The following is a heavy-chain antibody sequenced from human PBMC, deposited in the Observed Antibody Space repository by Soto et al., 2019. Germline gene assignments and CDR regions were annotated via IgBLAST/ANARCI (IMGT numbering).Heavy chain of an antibody. CDR2: ISYDGSNK. CDR3: AKGPIAAAEGY. V-gene: IGHV3-30*18. J-gene: IGHJ4*02. D-gene: IGHD6-13*01. CDR1: GFTFSSYG. Sequence: QVQLVESGGGVVQPGRSLRLSCAASGFTFSSYGMHWVRQAPGKGLEWVAVISYDGSNKYYADSVKGRFTISRDNSKNTLYLQMNSLRAEDTAVYYCAKGPIAAAEGYWGQGTLVTVSS.